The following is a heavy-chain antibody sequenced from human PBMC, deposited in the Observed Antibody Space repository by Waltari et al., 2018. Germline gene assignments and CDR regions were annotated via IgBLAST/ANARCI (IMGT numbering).Heavy chain of an antibody. J-gene: IGHJ3*02. CDR2: IYYSGST. Sequence: QVQLQESGQGLVKPSETLSLTCTVSGGSISSYYWSWIRQPPGKGLEWIGYIYYSGSTNYNPPLKSRVTISVDTSKNQFSLKLGSVTAADTAVYYCAGGVLVVYANYDAFDIWGQGTMVTVSS. CDR3: AGGVLVVYANYDAFDI. D-gene: IGHD2-8*02. V-gene: IGHV4-59*01. CDR1: GGSISSYY.